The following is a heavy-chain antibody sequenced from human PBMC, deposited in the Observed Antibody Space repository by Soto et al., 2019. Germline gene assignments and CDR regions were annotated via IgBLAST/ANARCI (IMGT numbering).Heavy chain of an antibody. D-gene: IGHD3-10*01. V-gene: IGHV3-23*01. Sequence: EVQLLESGGGLVQPGGSLRLSCAASGFTFSSYAMSWVRQAPGKGLEWVSAISGSGGSTYYADSVKGRFTISRDNSKNTLYLQMNSLGAEDTAVYYCAKGRAPYYSGSGSYYLGDYWGQGTLVTVSS. CDR3: AKGRAPYYSGSGSYYLGDY. CDR1: GFTFSSYA. J-gene: IGHJ4*02. CDR2: ISGSGGST.